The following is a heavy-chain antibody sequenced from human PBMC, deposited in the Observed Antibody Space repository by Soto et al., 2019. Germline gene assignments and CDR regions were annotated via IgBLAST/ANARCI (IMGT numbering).Heavy chain of an antibody. Sequence: QITLKESGPTLVKPTQTLTLTCTFSGFSLSTSGVGVGWIRQPPGKALEWLALIYWDDDKRYSPSLKSRLTFTKDTSKNRVVLTMTNMDPVDTATYFCARQGVFSGWYQRYFDYWGQGTLVTVSS. CDR3: ARQGVFSGWYQRYFDY. CDR1: GFSLSTSGVG. J-gene: IGHJ4*02. D-gene: IGHD6-19*01. CDR2: IYWDDDK. V-gene: IGHV2-5*02.